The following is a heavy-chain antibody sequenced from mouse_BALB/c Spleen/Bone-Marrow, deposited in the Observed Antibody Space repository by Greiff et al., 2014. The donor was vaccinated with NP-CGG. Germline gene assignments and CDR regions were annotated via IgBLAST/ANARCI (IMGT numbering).Heavy chain of an antibody. CDR2: IWAGGST. Sequence: QVQLQQSGPGLVAPSQSLSITCTVSGFSLTSYGVHWVRQPPGKGLEWLGVIWAGGSTNYNSALMSRLSISKDNSKGQVFLKVNSLQTDDTAMYYCARVYLWYFDVWGAGTTVTVSS. V-gene: IGHV2-9*02. CDR3: ARVYLWYFDV. CDR1: GFSLTSYG. J-gene: IGHJ1*01. D-gene: IGHD2-3*01.